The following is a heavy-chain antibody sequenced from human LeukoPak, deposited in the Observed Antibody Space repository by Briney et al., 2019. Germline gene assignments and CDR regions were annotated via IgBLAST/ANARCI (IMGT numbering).Heavy chain of an antibody. CDR3: ARDSPGDYPDY. V-gene: IGHV1-69*04. D-gene: IGHD4-17*01. CDR1: GGTFSSYA. J-gene: IGHJ4*02. CDR2: IIPILGIA. Sequence: ASVKVSCKASGGTFSSYAISWVRQAPGQGLEWMGRIIPILGIANYAQKFQGRVTITADKSTSTAYMELSSLRSDDTAVYYCARDSPGDYPDYWGQGTLVTVSS.